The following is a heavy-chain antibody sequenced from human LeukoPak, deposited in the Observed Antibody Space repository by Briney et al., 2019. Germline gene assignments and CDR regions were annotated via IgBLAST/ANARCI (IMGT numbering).Heavy chain of an antibody. V-gene: IGHV6-1*01. CDR1: GDSVSSNSAA. Sequence: SQTLSLTCGISGDSVSSNSAAWNWIRQSPSRGLEWLGRTFYRSKWRYDYAVSVKSRITINPDTSKNQFSLQLNSVTADDTAMYYCARETGRWLPFDIWGQGTMVTVSS. J-gene: IGHJ3*02. CDR3: ARETGRWLPFDI. D-gene: IGHD6-19*01. CDR2: TFYRSKWRY.